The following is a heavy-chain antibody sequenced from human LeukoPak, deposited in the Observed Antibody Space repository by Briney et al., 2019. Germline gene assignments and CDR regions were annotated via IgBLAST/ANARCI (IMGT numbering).Heavy chain of an antibody. CDR1: GGSISSGGYY. CDR2: IYYSGST. J-gene: IGHJ4*02. CDR3: ARCGGSNYYDSSGYFDY. D-gene: IGHD3-22*01. V-gene: IGHV4-31*03. Sequence: PSETLSLTCTVSGGSISSGGYYWSWIRQHPGKGLEWIGYIYYSGSTYYNPSLKSRVTISVDTSKNQFSLKLSSVTAADTAVYYCARCGGSNYYDSSGYFDYWGQGTLVTVSS.